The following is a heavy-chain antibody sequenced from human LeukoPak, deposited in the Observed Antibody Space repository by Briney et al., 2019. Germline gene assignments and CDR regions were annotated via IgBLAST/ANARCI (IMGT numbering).Heavy chain of an antibody. CDR2: IYPGDSDT. CDR3: ARGGRRAVAGTFDY. CDR1: GYSFTTDW. J-gene: IGHJ4*02. D-gene: IGHD6-19*01. Sequence: GESPKISCKASGYSFTTDWIAWVRQMPGKGLEWMGIIYPGDSDTRYCPSFQGQVTISADNSISTAYLQWSSLKASDTAMYYCARGGRRAVAGTFDYWGQGTLVTVSS. V-gene: IGHV5-51*01.